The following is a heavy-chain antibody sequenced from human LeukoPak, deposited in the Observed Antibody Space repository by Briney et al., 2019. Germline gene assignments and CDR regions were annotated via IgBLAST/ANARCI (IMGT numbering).Heavy chain of an antibody. CDR1: AGTFSSYA. CDR2: IIPIFGTA. CDR3: ARDKNDYGDYVHGWFDP. Sequence: ASVKVSCKASAGTFSSYAISWVRQAPGQGLEWMGGIIPIFGTANYAKKFQGRVTITTDESTSTAYMELSRLRCEDTAVYYCARDKNDYGDYVHGWFDPWGQGTLVTVSS. J-gene: IGHJ5*02. D-gene: IGHD4-17*01. V-gene: IGHV1-69*05.